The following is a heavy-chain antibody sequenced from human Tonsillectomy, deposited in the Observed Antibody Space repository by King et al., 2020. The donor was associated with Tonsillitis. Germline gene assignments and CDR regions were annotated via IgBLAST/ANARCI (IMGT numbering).Heavy chain of an antibody. CDR2: VYASGST. CDR1: GGSIRSGTYY. Sequence: VQLQESGPGLVKPSQTLSLTCAVSGGSIRSGTYYWSWIRQPAGKGLEWIGHVYASGSTNYNPSLKSRLTMSGDTSKNHFSLKLDSVTAADTALYYLARLKTSLNFIEWGFDYWGQGILVTVSS. V-gene: IGHV4-61*02. J-gene: IGHJ4*02. CDR3: ARLKTSLNFIEWGFDY. D-gene: IGHD1-7*01.